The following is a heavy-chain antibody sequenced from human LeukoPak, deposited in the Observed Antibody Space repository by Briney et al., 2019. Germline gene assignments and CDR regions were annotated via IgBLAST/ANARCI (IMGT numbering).Heavy chain of an antibody. J-gene: IGHJ5*02. D-gene: IGHD3-16*01. CDR1: GYSISSGYY. Sequence: SETLSLTCTVSGYSISSGYYWAWIRQPPGKGLQWIGNIYHSGNTYYNPSLKSRVSISVDTSKNQFSLKLSSVTAADTAVYYCARVYVYSNWFDPWGQGTLVTVSS. CDR3: ARVYVYSNWFDP. CDR2: IYHSGNT. V-gene: IGHV4-38-2*02.